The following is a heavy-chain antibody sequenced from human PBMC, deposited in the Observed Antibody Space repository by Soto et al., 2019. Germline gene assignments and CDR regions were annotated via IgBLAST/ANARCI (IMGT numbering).Heavy chain of an antibody. CDR1: GGSISSGGYY. CDR3: ARDLSIAVYYGMDV. V-gene: IGHV4-31*03. D-gene: IGHD6-19*01. Sequence: SETLSLTCTVSGGSISSGGYYWSWIRQHPGKGLEWIGYIYYSGSTYYNPSLKSRVTISVDTSKNQFSLKLSSVTAADTAVYYCARDLSIAVYYGMDVWGQGTTVTVSS. J-gene: IGHJ6*02. CDR2: IYYSGST.